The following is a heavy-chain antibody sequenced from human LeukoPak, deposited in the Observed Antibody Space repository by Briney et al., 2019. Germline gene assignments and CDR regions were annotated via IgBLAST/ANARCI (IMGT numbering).Heavy chain of an antibody. CDR1: GGTFSSYA. CDR2: IIPIFGTA. J-gene: IGHJ4*02. CDR3: ARHTVRALFDY. V-gene: IGHV1-69*06. Sequence: GASVKVSCKASGGTFSSYAISWVRQAPGQGLEWMGGIIPIFGTANYAQKFQGRVTITADKSTSTAYMELSSLRSEDTAVYYCARHTVRALFDYWGQGTLVTVSS.